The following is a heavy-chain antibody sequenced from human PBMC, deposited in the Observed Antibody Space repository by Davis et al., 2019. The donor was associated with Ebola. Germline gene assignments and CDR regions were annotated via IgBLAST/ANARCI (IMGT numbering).Heavy chain of an antibody. CDR2: ISYDGSNK. J-gene: IGHJ4*02. Sequence: GESLKISCAASGFTFSSYAMHWVRQAPGKGLEWVAVISYDGSNKYYADSVKGRFTISRDNSKNTLYLQMNSLRAEDTAVYYCAKDVPTSDYWGQGTLVTVSS. D-gene: IGHD2-2*01. V-gene: IGHV3-30-3*01. CDR3: AKDVPTSDY. CDR1: GFTFSSYA.